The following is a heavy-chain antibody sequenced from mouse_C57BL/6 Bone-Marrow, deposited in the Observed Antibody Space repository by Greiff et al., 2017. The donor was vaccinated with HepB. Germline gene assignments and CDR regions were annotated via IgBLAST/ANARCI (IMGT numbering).Heavy chain of an antibody. CDR1: GFTFSSYA. J-gene: IGHJ3*01. CDR3: AKAPWFAY. CDR2: ISDGGSYT. V-gene: IGHV5-4*01. Sequence: EVQGVESGGGLVKPGGSLKLSCAASGFTFSSYAMSWVRQTPEKRLEWVATISDGGSYTYYPDNVKGRFTISRDNAKNNLYLQMSHLKSEDTAMYYCAKAPWFAYWGQGTLVTVSA.